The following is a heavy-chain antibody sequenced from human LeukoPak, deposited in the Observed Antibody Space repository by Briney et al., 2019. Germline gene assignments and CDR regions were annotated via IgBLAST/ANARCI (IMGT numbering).Heavy chain of an antibody. D-gene: IGHD5-18*01. Sequence: PGGSLRLSCAASGFTFSSYGMHWVRQAPGKGLEWVAFIRYDGSNKYYADSVKGRFTISRDNSKNTLYLQMNSLRAEDTAVYYCATDLGYSYGFDYWGQGTLVTVSS. CDR3: ATDLGYSYGFDY. V-gene: IGHV3-30*02. J-gene: IGHJ4*02. CDR1: GFTFSSYG. CDR2: IRYDGSNK.